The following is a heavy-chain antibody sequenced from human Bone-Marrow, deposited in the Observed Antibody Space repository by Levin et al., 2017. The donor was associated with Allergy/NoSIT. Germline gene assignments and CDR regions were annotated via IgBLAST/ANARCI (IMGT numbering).Heavy chain of an antibody. D-gene: IGHD3-10*01. CDR1: GDTFSGYG. CDR2: IMPTYGAA. J-gene: IGHJ6*02. V-gene: IGHV1-69*13. Sequence: SVKVSCKASGDTFSGYGIMWVRQAPGQGLEWMGGIMPTYGAANYAQRFQGRLTITADETTGTVYMELGSLTSGDTAVYYCARDRDWSTMIRGLLYGMDVWGQGTTVTVSS. CDR3: ARDRDWSTMIRGLLYGMDV.